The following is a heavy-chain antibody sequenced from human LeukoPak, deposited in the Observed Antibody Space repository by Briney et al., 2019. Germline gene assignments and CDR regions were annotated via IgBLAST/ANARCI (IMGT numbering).Heavy chain of an antibody. Sequence: SETLSLTCAVYGGSFSGYYWSWIRQPPGKGLEWIGEINHSGSTNYNPSLKSRVTITVDTSKNQFSLKLSSVTAADTAVYYCARGVRWFDPWGQGTLVTVSS. V-gene: IGHV4-34*01. CDR3: ARGVRWFDP. J-gene: IGHJ5*02. D-gene: IGHD6-6*01. CDR2: INHSGST. CDR1: GGSFSGYY.